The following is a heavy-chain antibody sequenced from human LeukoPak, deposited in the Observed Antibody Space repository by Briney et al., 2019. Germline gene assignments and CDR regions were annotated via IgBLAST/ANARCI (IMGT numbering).Heavy chain of an antibody. CDR1: GGSISSSSYY. J-gene: IGHJ6*03. V-gene: IGHV4-39*01. CDR2: IYYSGST. D-gene: IGHD2-15*01. Sequence: SETLSLTCTVSGGSISSSSYYWGWIRQPPGKGLEWIGSIYYSGSTYYNPSLKSRVTISVDTSKNQFSLKLSSVTAAGTAVYYCARRASGGAEDYYYYMDVWGKGTTVTVSS. CDR3: ARRASGGAEDYYYYMDV.